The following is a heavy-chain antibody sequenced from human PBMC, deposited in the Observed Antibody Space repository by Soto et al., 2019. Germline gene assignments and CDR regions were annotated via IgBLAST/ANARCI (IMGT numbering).Heavy chain of an antibody. CDR2: TSHDGSNK. V-gene: IGHV3-30*18. J-gene: IGHJ4*02. Sequence: GGSLRLSCGASGFTFSSYGMRWVRDAPGKGLEWVALTSHDGSNKYYADSVKGRFTISRDNSKNTLYLQMNSLRAEDTAVYYCAKDLDAYSSSWPADYWGRGTLVTVSS. CDR1: GFTFSSYG. CDR3: AKDLDAYSSSWPADY. D-gene: IGHD6-13*01.